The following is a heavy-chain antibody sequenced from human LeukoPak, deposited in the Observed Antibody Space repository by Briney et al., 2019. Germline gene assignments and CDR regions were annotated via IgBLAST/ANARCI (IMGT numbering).Heavy chain of an antibody. CDR3: AREYCSSTSCYFDFDI. V-gene: IGHV1-8*03. CDR2: MNPNSGNT. Sequence: ASVKVSCKASGYTFTSYDINRVRQATGLGLEWMGWMNPNSGNTGYAQKFQGRVTITRNTSISTAYMELSSLRSEDTAVYYCAREYCSSTSCYFDFDIWGQGTMVTVSS. J-gene: IGHJ3*02. D-gene: IGHD2-2*01. CDR1: GYTFTSYD.